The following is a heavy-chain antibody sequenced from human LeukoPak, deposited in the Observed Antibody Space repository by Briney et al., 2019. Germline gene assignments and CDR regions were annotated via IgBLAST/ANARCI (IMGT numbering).Heavy chain of an antibody. Sequence: PGGSLRLSCAASGFTFSSYSMNWVRQAPGKGLEWVSSISSSSSYIYYADSVKGRFTISRDNAKNSLYLQTNSLRAEDTAVYYCARASSWYGGGFQHWGQGTLVTVSS. D-gene: IGHD6-13*01. CDR1: GFTFSSYS. J-gene: IGHJ1*01. V-gene: IGHV3-21*01. CDR2: ISSSSSYI. CDR3: ARASSWYGGGFQH.